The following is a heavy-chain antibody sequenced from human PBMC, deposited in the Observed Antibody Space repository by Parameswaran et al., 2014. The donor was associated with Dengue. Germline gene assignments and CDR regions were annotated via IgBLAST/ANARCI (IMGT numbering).Heavy chain of an antibody. CDR2: IDPSDSYT. Sequence: VRQMPGKGLEWMGTIDPSDSYTNYSPSFQGHVTISADKSIGTAYLQWSSLKASDTAMYYCARHGLGYCSGGSCSTLNWFDPWGQGTLVTVSS. J-gene: IGHJ5*02. V-gene: IGHV5-10-1*01. D-gene: IGHD2-15*01. CDR3: ARHGLGYCSGGSCSTLNWFDP.